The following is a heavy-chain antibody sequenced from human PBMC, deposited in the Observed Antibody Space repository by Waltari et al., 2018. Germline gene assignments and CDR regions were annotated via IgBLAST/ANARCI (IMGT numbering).Heavy chain of an antibody. CDR2: IYYSGST. J-gene: IGHJ5*02. CDR1: GGSISSSSYY. V-gene: IGHV4-39*07. Sequence: QLQLQESGPGLVKPSETLSLTCTVSGGSISSSSYYWGWIRQPPGKGLDWIGSIYYSGSTYYNPSAKRRVTISVDTSKNQFSLKLSSVTAADTAVYYGARDTRHRHGWFDPWGQGTLVTVSS. CDR3: ARDTRHRHGWFDP.